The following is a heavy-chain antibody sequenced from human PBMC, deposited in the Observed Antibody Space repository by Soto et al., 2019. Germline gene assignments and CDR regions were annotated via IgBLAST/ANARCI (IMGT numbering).Heavy chain of an antibody. CDR1: GYTFTSYD. Sequence: ASVKVSCKASGYTFTSYDINWVRQATGQGREWMGWMNPNSGNTGYAQKFQGRVTMTRNTSISTAYMELSSLRSEDTAVYYCARGGSSGWYGRNWFDPWGQGTLVTVSS. D-gene: IGHD6-19*01. V-gene: IGHV1-8*01. CDR2: MNPNSGNT. J-gene: IGHJ5*02. CDR3: ARGGSSGWYGRNWFDP.